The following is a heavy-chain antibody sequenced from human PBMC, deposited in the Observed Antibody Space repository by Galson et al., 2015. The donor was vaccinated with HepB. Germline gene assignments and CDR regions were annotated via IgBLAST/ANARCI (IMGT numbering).Heavy chain of an antibody. CDR1: GYTFTSYA. CDR2: INAGNGNT. J-gene: IGHJ6*02. D-gene: IGHD6-13*01. CDR3: ARDGWEGYSSSWYYFAGTEEDYYYYGMDV. Sequence: SVKVSCKASGYTFTSYAMHWVRQAPGQRLEWMGWINAGNGNTKYSQKFQGRVTITRDTSASTAYMELSSLRSEDTAVYYCARDGWEGYSSSWYYFAGTEEDYYYYGMDVWGQGTTVTVSS. V-gene: IGHV1-3*01.